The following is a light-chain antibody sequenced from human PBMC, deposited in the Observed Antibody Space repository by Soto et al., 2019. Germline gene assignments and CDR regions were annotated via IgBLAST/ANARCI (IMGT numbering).Light chain of an antibody. CDR1: SGPSDYT. V-gene: IGLV4-60*03. Sequence: QLVLTQSSSASASLGSSVRLTCTLSSGPSDYTIAWHQQQPGKAPRYLMKLEDSGSYEKGNGVPDRFSGSSSGADRYLTISNLQSEDEGDYYCETWTSTIQVFGGGTKLTVL. J-gene: IGLJ2*01. CDR3: ETWTSTIQV. CDR2: LEDSGSY.